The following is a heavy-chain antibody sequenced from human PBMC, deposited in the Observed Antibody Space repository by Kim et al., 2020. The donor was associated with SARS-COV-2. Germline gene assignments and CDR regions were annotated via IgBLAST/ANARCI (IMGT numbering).Heavy chain of an antibody. J-gene: IGHJ4*02. V-gene: IGHV3-23*01. D-gene: IGHD3-10*01. Sequence: DSVKGRFTISRDSSRNTLYLQMNSLRAEVTAVYYCAKRNSDSGTYYSFDYWGQGTLVTVSS. CDR3: AKRNSDSGTYYSFDY.